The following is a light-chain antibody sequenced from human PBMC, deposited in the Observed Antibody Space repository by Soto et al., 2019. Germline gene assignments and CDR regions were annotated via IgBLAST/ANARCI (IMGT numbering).Light chain of an antibody. J-gene: IGLJ1*01. CDR1: SGHSSYA. CDR2: LNSDGSH. V-gene: IGLV4-69*01. CDR3: QTWGTGIHV. Sequence: QSVLTQSPSASASLGASVKLTCTLSSGHSSYAIAWHQQQPEKGPRYLMKLNSDGSHSKGEGIPDRFSGSSSGAERYLIISSLQSEDVADYYCQTWGTGIHVFGTGTKVTVL.